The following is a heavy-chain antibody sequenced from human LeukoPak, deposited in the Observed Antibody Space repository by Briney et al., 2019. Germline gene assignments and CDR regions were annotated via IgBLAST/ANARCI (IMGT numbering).Heavy chain of an antibody. CDR2: IYHSGST. V-gene: IGHV4-30-2*01. CDR3: ASQNYDILTGLSGAFDI. CDR1: GGSISSGGYS. Sequence: PSETLSLTCAVSGGSISSGGYSWSWIRQPPGKGLEWIGYIYHSGSTYYNPSLKSRVTISVDRSKNQFSLKLSSVTAADTAVYYCASQNYDILTGLSGAFDIWGQGTMVTVSS. D-gene: IGHD3-9*01. J-gene: IGHJ3*02.